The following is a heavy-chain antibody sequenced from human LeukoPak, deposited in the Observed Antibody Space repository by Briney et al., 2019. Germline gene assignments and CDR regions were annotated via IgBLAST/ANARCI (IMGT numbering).Heavy chain of an antibody. CDR3: ARVYYDSSGYYEFSPLADS. CDR1: GYTFTGYY. J-gene: IGHJ5*01. Sequence: ASVKVSCKASGYTFTGYYMHWVRQAPGQGLEWMGWINPNSGGTNYAQKFQGRVTMTRDTSISTAYVELSRLRSDDTAVYYCARVYYDSSGYYEFSPLADSWGQGTLVTVSS. D-gene: IGHD3-22*01. CDR2: INPNSGGT. V-gene: IGHV1-2*02.